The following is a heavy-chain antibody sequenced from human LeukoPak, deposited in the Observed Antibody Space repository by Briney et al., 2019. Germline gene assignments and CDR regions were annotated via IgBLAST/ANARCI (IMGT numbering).Heavy chain of an antibody. J-gene: IGHJ4*02. CDR2: ISGSGGST. CDR1: GFTFSSYA. Sequence: GGSLRLSCAASGFTFSSYAMSWVRQAPGKGLEWVSAISGSGGSTYYADSVKGRFTISRDNSKNTLYLQMNSLRAEDTAVYYCAKEDRGWWYYDFWSGYPVDYWGQGTLVTVSS. D-gene: IGHD3-3*01. V-gene: IGHV3-23*01. CDR3: AKEDRGWWYYDFWSGYPVDY.